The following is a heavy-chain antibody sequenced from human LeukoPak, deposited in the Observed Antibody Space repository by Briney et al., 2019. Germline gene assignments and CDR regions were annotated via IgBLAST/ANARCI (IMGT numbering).Heavy chain of an antibody. V-gene: IGHV1-3*01. Sequence: ASVKVSCKASGYTFTGYYMHWVRQAPGQGLEWMGWINAGNGNTKYSQKFQGRVTITRDTSASTAYMELSSLRSEDTAVYYCARDGGLRSPYYYYGMDVWGQGTTVTVSS. J-gene: IGHJ6*02. CDR1: GYTFTGYY. D-gene: IGHD3-16*01. CDR3: ARDGGLRSPYYYYGMDV. CDR2: INAGNGNT.